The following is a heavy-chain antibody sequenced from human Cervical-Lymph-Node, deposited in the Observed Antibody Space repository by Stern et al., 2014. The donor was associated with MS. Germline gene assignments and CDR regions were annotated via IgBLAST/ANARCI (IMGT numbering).Heavy chain of an antibody. CDR3: ASSLVASGH. V-gene: IGHV1-69*06. D-gene: IGHD2-8*02. Sequence: VQLVQSVAELKKPGSSVKVSCKASGGTFSTHPITWVRQAPGQGLEWMGVIIPFLNTANYAQKFQGRITITADKSTGTTYMEISRLRSDDTAVYYCASSLVASGHWGQGTLVIVS. J-gene: IGHJ4*02. CDR2: IIPFLNTA. CDR1: GGTFSTHP.